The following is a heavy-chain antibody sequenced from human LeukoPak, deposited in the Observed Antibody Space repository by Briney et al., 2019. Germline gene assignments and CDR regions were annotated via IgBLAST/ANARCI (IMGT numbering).Heavy chain of an antibody. CDR2: IYHSGST. CDR1: GYSISSGYY. J-gene: IGHJ6*03. D-gene: IGHD2-15*01. CDR3: AGADVVVVAATVDYYMDV. V-gene: IGHV4-38-2*02. Sequence: TSETLSLTCTVSGYSISSGYYWGWIRQPPGKGLEWIGSIYHSGSTYYNPSLKSRVTISVDTSKNQFSLKLSSVTAADTAVYYCAGADVVVVAATVDYYMDVWGKGTTVTVSS.